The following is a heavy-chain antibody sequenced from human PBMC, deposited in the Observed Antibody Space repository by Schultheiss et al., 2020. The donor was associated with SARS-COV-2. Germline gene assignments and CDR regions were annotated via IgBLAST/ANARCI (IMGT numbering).Heavy chain of an antibody. Sequence: GGSLRLSCAASGFTVSSNYMSWVRQAPGKGLEWVSVIYSGGSTYYADSVKGRFTISRDNSKNTLYLQVNSLRAEDTAVYYCAKGGAMVTHYYYGMDVWGQGTTVTVSS. CDR2: IYSGGST. D-gene: IGHD5-18*01. J-gene: IGHJ6*02. V-gene: IGHV3-53*01. CDR1: GFTVSSNY. CDR3: AKGGAMVTHYYYGMDV.